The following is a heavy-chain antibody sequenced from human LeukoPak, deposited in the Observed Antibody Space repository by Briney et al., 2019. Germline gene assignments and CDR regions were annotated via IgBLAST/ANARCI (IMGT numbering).Heavy chain of an antibody. D-gene: IGHD3-9*01. V-gene: IGHV3-30-3*01. Sequence: PGGSLRLSCVASGVTFSSYAMHWVRQAPGKGLEGGAVISYDGSNKYYADSVKGRFTISIDNSNNTLYLQMNSLRAEDTAVYYCARDEPENYDILTGYHGEYYFDYWGQGTLVTVSS. J-gene: IGHJ4*02. CDR2: ISYDGSNK. CDR3: ARDEPENYDILTGYHGEYYFDY. CDR1: GVTFSSYA.